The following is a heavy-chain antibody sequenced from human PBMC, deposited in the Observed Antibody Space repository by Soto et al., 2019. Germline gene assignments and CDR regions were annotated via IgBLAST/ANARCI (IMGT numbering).Heavy chain of an antibody. V-gene: IGHV1-69*13. J-gene: IGHJ6*02. D-gene: IGHD6-13*01. CDR2: IIPIVGTG. CDR1: GGTFSSYA. CDR3: ARDLRAAGRPGMDV. Sequence: SVKVSCKASGGTFSSYAISWVRQAPGQGLEWMGGIIPIVGTGNYAQNFQGRVTITADESTSTAYMELSSLRSEDTAMYYCARDLRAAGRPGMDVWGQGTTVTVSS.